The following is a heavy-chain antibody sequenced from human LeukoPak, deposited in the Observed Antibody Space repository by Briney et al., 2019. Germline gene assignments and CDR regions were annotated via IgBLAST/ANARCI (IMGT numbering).Heavy chain of an antibody. J-gene: IGHJ5*02. D-gene: IGHD5-12*01. CDR1: GGSISSGSYY. CDR2: IYTSGST. V-gene: IGHV4-61*02. CDR3: AIVQTTVDIVATTPPGGGWFDP. Sequence: SQTLSLTRTVSGGSISSGSYYWSWIRQPAGKGLEWIGRIYTSGSTNYNPSLKSRVTISVDTSKNQFPLKLSSVTAADTAVYYCAIVQTTVDIVATTPPGGGWFDPWGQGTLVTVSS.